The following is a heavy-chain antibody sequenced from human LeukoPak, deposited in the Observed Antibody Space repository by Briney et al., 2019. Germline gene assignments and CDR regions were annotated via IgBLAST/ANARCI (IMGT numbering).Heavy chain of an antibody. J-gene: IGHJ4*02. D-gene: IGHD3-22*01. CDR1: GFTFSSYA. Sequence: PGGSLRLSCAASGFTFSSYAMSWVRQAPGKGLEWVSAISGSGGSTYYADSVKGRFTISRDNSKNTLYLQMNSLRAEDTAVYYCAKDYYYDSSGYHYFDYWGQRTLVTVSS. V-gene: IGHV3-23*01. CDR2: ISGSGGST. CDR3: AKDYYYDSSGYHYFDY.